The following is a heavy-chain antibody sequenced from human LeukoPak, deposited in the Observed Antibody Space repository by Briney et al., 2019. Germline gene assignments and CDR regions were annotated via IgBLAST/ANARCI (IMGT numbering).Heavy chain of an antibody. J-gene: IGHJ5*02. CDR1: GGSISITTYY. V-gene: IGHV4-39*07. CDR2: IYYSGST. CDR3: ASSVSYDFWSGYYPDWFDP. Sequence: PSETLSLTCTVSGGSISITTYYWGWIRQPPGKGLEWIGTIYYSGSTYYNPSLKSRVTISVDTSKNQFSLKLSSVTAADTAVYYCASSVSYDFWSGYYPDWFDPWGQGTLVTVSS. D-gene: IGHD3-3*01.